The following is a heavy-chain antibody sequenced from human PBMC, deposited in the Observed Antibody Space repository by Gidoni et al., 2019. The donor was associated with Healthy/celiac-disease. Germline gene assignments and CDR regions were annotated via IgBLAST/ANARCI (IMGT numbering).Heavy chain of an antibody. D-gene: IGHD2-2*01. V-gene: IGHV1-2*02. CDR3: ARVSTVVVPAATFDP. CDR2: INPNSGGT. Sequence: QVQLVQSGAEAKKTGASVKVSCKASGDTFTGYYMHWVRQAPGQGLEWMGWINPNSGGTNYAQKFQGRVTMTSDTSISTAYMELSRLRSDDTAVYYCARVSTVVVPAATFDPWGQGTLVTVSS. CDR1: GDTFTGYY. J-gene: IGHJ5*02.